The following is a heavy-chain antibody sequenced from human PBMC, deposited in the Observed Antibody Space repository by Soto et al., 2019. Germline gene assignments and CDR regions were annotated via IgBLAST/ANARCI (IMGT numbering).Heavy chain of an antibody. Sequence: GSLRLSCAASGFTFSTYSINWVRQAPGKGLEWVSSISSTRGYIYYADSVKGRFTISRDNAKNSLYLQMNSLRAEDTAVYYCARDRSRDGSGYYFDYWGQGSLVTVSS. V-gene: IGHV3-21*01. J-gene: IGHJ4*02. CDR3: ARDRSRDGSGYYFDY. CDR2: ISSTRGYI. D-gene: IGHD3-22*01. CDR1: GFTFSTYS.